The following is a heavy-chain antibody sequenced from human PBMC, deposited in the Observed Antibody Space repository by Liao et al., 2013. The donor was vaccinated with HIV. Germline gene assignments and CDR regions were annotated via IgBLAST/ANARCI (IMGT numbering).Heavy chain of an antibody. Sequence: QVQLQESGPGLVKPSETLSLTCTVSGDSISNYYWTWIRQPAGKGLEWIGRFYTSGSTNYNPSLKSRVTMSVDTSKNQFSLKLSSVTAADTAVYYCARGGGTYGDYHFDFWGQGTLVTVSS. D-gene: IGHD4-17*01. CDR1: GDSISNYY. V-gene: IGHV4-4*07. J-gene: IGHJ4*02. CDR3: ARGGGTYGDYHFDF. CDR2: FYTSGST.